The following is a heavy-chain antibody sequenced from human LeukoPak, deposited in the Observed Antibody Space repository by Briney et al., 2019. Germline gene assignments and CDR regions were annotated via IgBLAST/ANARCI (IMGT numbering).Heavy chain of an antibody. D-gene: IGHD2/OR15-2a*01. CDR2: ISGSGGST. V-gene: IGHV3-23*01. J-gene: IGHJ6*03. Sequence: LPGGSLRRSCAASGFTFSSYAMSWVRQAPGKGLEWVSAISGSGGSTYYADSVKGRFTISRDNSKNTLYLQMNSLRAEDTAVYYCAKGEYPLPYYYYMDVWGKGTTVTVSS. CDR1: GFTFSSYA. CDR3: AKGEYPLPYYYYMDV.